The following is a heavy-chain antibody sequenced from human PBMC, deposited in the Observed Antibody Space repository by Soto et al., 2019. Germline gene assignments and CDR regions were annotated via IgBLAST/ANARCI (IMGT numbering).Heavy chain of an antibody. CDR1: GYTFTSYG. CDR2: ISAYNGNT. CDR3: ARDEFHGDYYYYGMDV. J-gene: IGHJ6*02. V-gene: IGHV1-18*01. D-gene: IGHD4-17*01. Sequence: ASVKVSCKASGYTFTSYGISWVRQAPGQGLEWMGWISAYNGNTNYAQKLQGRVTMTTDTSTSTAYMELRSLRSDDTAVYYCARDEFHGDYYYYGMDVWGQGTTVTVSS.